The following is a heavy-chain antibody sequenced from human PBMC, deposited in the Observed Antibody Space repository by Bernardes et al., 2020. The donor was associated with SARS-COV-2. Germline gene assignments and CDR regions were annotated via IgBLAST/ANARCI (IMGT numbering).Heavy chain of an antibody. V-gene: IGHV3-9*01. CDR1: GFTFDDDA. Sequence: GGSLRLSCAASGFTFDDDAMHWVRQAPGKGLEWVSGISWNRGSRCYADSVKGRFTISRDNAKNSLYLQMNSLRAEDTALYYCAKDTRIIAAAGTSEGYYGMDVWGQGPTVTVSS. CDR2: ISWNRGSR. CDR3: AKDTRIIAAAGTSEGYYGMDV. J-gene: IGHJ6*02. D-gene: IGHD6-13*01.